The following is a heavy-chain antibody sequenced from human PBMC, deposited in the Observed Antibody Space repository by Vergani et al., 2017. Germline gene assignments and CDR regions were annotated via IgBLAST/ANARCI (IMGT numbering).Heavy chain of an antibody. V-gene: IGHV3-33*01. CDR3: ARHSEYFGMDV. Sequence: QVQLVESGGGVVQPGRSLRLSCAASGFTFSSYGMHWVRQAPGKGLEWVAVIWYDGSNKYYADSVKGRFTISRDNSKNTLYLQMNSLRAEDTAVYYCARHSEYFGMDVWGQGTTVTVSS. D-gene: IGHD6-6*01. J-gene: IGHJ6*02. CDR1: GFTFSSYG. CDR2: IWYDGSNK.